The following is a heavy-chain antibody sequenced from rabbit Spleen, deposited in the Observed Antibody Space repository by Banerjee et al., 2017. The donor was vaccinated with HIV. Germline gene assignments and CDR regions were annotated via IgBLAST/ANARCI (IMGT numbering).Heavy chain of an antibody. CDR1: GFSFSGSHY. CDR2: IYAGGSGTT. Sequence: QSLEESGGDLVKPGASLTLTCTASGFSFSGSHYMCWVRQAPGKGLEWIACIYAGGSGTTYYASWAKGRFTISKTSSTTVTLQMTSLTAADTATYFCARETWGATGNYGLWGPGTLVTVS. CDR3: ARETWGATGNYGL. J-gene: IGHJ6*01. V-gene: IGHV1S40*01. D-gene: IGHD7-1*01.